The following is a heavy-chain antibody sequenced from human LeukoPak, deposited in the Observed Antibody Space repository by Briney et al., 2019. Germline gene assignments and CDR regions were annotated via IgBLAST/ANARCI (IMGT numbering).Heavy chain of an antibody. CDR1: GGSISSYY. CDR3: AREVTMVRGAQQFDY. D-gene: IGHD3-10*01. J-gene: IGHJ4*02. CDR2: IYTSGST. Sequence: SETLSLTCTVSGGSISSYYWSWLRQPAGKGLEWIGRIYTSGSTNYNPSLKSRVTMSVDTSKNQFSLKLSSVTAADTAVYYCAREVTMVRGAQQFDYWGQGTLVTVSS. V-gene: IGHV4-4*07.